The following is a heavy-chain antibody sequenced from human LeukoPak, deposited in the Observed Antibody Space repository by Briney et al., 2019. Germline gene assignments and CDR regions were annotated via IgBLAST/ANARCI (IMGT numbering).Heavy chain of an antibody. CDR3: AKDGDFWSGWSFDY. D-gene: IGHD3-3*01. V-gene: IGHV3-30-3*01. Sequence: PGGSLRLSCAASGFTFSSYAMHWVRQAPGKGLEWVAVISYDGSNKYYADSVKGRFTISRDNSKNTLYLQMNSLRAEDTAVYYCAKDGDFWSGWSFDYWGQGTLVTVSS. J-gene: IGHJ4*02. CDR2: ISYDGSNK. CDR1: GFTFSSYA.